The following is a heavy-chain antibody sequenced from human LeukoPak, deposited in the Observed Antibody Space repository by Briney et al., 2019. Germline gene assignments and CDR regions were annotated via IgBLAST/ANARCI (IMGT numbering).Heavy chain of an antibody. D-gene: IGHD2-15*01. V-gene: IGHV4-39*02. Sequence: PSETLSLTCTVSGGSISSSSYYWGWIRQPPGKGLEWIGSIYHSGSTYYNPSLKSRVTISVDTSKNQFSLKLTSVTAADTAVYYCARDHYCSGGSCSEYWHFDLWGRGTLVTVSS. CDR3: ARDHYCSGGSCSEYWHFDL. CDR1: GGSISSSSYY. CDR2: IYHSGST. J-gene: IGHJ2*01.